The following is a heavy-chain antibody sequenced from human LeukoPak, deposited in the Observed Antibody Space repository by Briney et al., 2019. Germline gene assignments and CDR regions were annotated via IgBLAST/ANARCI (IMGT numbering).Heavy chain of an antibody. Sequence: ASVKVSCKASGYTFTSYGISWVRQAPGQGLECMGWISAYNGNTNYAQKLQGRVTMTTDTSTSTAYMELRSLRSDDTAVYYCARRDSRWQNRYYYGMDVWGQGTTVTVSS. V-gene: IGHV1-18*01. D-gene: IGHD2-15*01. J-gene: IGHJ6*02. CDR3: ARRDSRWQNRYYYGMDV. CDR2: ISAYNGNT. CDR1: GYTFTSYG.